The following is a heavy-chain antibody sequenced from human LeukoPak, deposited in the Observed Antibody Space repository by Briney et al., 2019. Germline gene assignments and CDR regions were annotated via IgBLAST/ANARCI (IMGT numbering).Heavy chain of an antibody. CDR1: GYSFTSYC. V-gene: IGHV5-51*01. CDR2: IYPGDSDT. J-gene: IGHJ6*02. CDR3: ARLGARLRYFDWLLKFRRYYYGMDV. Sequence: GESLKISCKGSGYSFTSYCIGWVRQMPGKGLEWMGIIYPGDSDTRYSPSFQGQVTISADKSISTAYLQWSSLKASDTAMYYCARLGARLRYFDWLLKFRRYYYGMDVWGQGTTVTVSS. D-gene: IGHD3-9*01.